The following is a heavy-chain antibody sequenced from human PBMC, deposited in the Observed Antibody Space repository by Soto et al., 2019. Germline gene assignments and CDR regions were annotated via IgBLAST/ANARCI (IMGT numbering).Heavy chain of an antibody. D-gene: IGHD3-22*01. Sequence: EVQLLESGGRLVQPGGSLRLSCAASGFSFSIYAMNWVRQAPGQGLEWVSGISGGGGSTSYADSVKGRFTISRANSKNTLYLQMNSLRVADTAVYYCAKDPTSYDSSAQFDSWGQGTLVTVSS. CDR3: AKDPTSYDSSAQFDS. V-gene: IGHV3-23*01. CDR2: ISGGGGST. CDR1: GFSFSIYA. J-gene: IGHJ4*02.